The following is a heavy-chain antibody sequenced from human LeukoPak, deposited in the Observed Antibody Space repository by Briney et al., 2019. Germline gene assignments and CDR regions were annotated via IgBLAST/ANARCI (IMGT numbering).Heavy chain of an antibody. CDR3: AREGYDYVWGSYRQYYFDY. J-gene: IGHJ4*02. D-gene: IGHD3-16*02. V-gene: IGHV3-33*01. Sequence: PAGCLTLSCAASGFSFGSYGLHWVRQAPGKGLEWVAVIWYDGSNKYYADSVKGRFTISRDNSKNTLYLQMNSLRAEDTAVYYCAREGYDYVWGSYRQYYFDYWGQGTLVTVSS. CDR1: GFSFGSYG. CDR2: IWYDGSNK.